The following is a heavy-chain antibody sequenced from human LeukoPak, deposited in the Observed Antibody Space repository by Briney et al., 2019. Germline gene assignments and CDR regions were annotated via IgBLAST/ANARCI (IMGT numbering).Heavy chain of an antibody. V-gene: IGHV3-7*03. CDR3: VRGPHIAATSY. D-gene: IGHD6-25*01. Sequence: GGSLRLSCAASGFTFSSYAMNWVRQAPGKGLEWVANIKQDGSEKQYVDSVKGRFAISRDNAKKSLYLQINTLRAEDTAVYYCVRGPHIAATSYWGQGTLVTVSS. CDR1: GFTFSSYA. CDR2: IKQDGSEK. J-gene: IGHJ4*02.